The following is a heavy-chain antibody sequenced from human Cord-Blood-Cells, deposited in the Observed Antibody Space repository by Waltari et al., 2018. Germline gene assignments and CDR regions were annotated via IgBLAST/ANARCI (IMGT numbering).Heavy chain of an antibody. J-gene: IGHJ3*02. CDR3: ARASAVNGDAAFDI. V-gene: IGHV2-70*04. CDR2: IDWDDDK. Sequence: QVTLKESGPALVKPTQTLTLTCTFSGFSLSTSGMRVSWIRQPPGKALEWLARIDWDDDKFYSTSLKTRLTISKDTSKNQVVLTMTNMDPVDTATYYCARASAVNGDAAFDIWGQGTMVTVSS. CDR1: GFSLSTSGMR. D-gene: IGHD2-2*01.